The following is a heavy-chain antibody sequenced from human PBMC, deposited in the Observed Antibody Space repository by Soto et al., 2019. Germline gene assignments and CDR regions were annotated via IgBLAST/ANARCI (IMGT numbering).Heavy chain of an antibody. CDR2: INPNSGGT. Sequence: GASVKVSCKASGYTFTGYYMHWVRQAPGQGLEWMGWINPNSGGTNYAQKFQGWVTMTRDTSISTAYMELSRLRSDDTAVYYCARGVDNGDYLDVFDIWGQGTMVTVSS. V-gene: IGHV1-2*04. CDR1: GYTFTGYY. J-gene: IGHJ3*02. D-gene: IGHD4-17*01. CDR3: ARGVDNGDYLDVFDI.